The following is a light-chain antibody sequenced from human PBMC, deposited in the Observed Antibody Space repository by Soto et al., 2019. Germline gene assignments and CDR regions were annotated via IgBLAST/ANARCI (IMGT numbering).Light chain of an antibody. CDR1: QNINTY. J-gene: IGKJ2*01. Sequence: DIQMTQSPSSLSASVGDRVTITCRASQNINTYLNWYQQKPGKAPKLLIFAASSLQSGVPSRFSGSGSRTDFTLTISSLQPEDFATYYCQQYYSYPPTFGQGTKLEIK. CDR3: QQYYSYPPT. V-gene: IGKV1-39*01. CDR2: AAS.